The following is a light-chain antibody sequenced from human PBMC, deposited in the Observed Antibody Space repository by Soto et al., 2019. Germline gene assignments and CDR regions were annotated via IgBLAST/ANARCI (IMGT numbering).Light chain of an antibody. V-gene: IGLV2-23*01. CDR1: SSDIGRYNL. CDR3: CSYAGGASVV. CDR2: EDI. Sequence: QSALTQPASVSGSPGQSITISCTGTSSDIGRYNLVSWYQQHPGKAPKLLIYEDIERHSGVSVRFSGSKSGNTASLTISGLQTEDEADYYCCSYAGGASVVFGGGTKLTVL. J-gene: IGLJ2*01.